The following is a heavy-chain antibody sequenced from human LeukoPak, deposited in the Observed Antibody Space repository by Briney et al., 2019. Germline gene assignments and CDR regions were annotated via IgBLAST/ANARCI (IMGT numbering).Heavy chain of an antibody. Sequence: SETLSLTCTVSGGSISSSSYYWGWIRQPPGKGLEWIGSIYYSGSTYYNPSLKSRVTILVDTSKNQFSLKLSSVTAADTAVYYCATLGFSSGYYYYFDHWGQGTLVTVSS. D-gene: IGHD3-22*01. J-gene: IGHJ4*02. CDR2: IYYSGST. V-gene: IGHV4-39*07. CDR1: GGSISSSSYY. CDR3: ATLGFSSGYYYYFDH.